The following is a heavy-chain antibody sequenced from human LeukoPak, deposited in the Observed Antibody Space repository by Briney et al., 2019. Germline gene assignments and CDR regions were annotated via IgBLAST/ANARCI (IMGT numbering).Heavy chain of an antibody. Sequence: PSETLSLTCAVYGGSFSGYYWSWIRQPPGKGLEWIGEINHSGSTNYNPSLKGRVTISVDTSKNQFSLKLSSVTAADTAVYYCARARYQLLYHRRYFDLWGRGTLVTVSS. CDR1: GGSFSGYY. D-gene: IGHD2-2*02. V-gene: IGHV4-34*01. CDR3: ARARYQLLYHRRYFDL. J-gene: IGHJ2*01. CDR2: INHSGST.